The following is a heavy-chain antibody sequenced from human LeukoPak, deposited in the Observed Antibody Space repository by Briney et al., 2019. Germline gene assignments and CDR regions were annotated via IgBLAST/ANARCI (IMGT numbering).Heavy chain of an antibody. Sequence: GGSLRLSCAASGFTFSSYWMHWVRQAPEKGLVWVSRINSDGSSTSYADSVKGRFTISRDNAKNTLYLQMNSLRAEDTAVYYCAQDYGGNRLFDPWGQGTLVTVSS. CDR1: GFTFSSYW. V-gene: IGHV3-74*01. CDR2: INSDGSST. D-gene: IGHD4-23*01. CDR3: AQDYGGNRLFDP. J-gene: IGHJ5*02.